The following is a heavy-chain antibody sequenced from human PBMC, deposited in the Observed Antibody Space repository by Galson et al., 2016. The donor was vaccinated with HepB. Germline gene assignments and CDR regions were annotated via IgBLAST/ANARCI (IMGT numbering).Heavy chain of an antibody. J-gene: IGHJ4*02. CDR1: GYSFTSYC. CDR3: TRDPPSSGAHGDYFDY. D-gene: IGHD2-15*01. V-gene: IGHV1-46*01. CDR2: INCSGGST. Sequence: SVKVSCKASGYSFTSYCMHWVRQAPGQGLEWMGIINCSGGSTSYAQKFQGRVTMTRDTSTSTVYMELSSLSSEDTAVYYCTRDPPSSGAHGDYFDYWGQGTLVTVSS.